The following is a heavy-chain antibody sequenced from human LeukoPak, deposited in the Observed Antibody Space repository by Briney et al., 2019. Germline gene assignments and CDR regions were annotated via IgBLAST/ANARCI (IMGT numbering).Heavy chain of an antibody. J-gene: IGHJ4*02. Sequence: GGSLRLSCAAFSGYWMTWVRQAPGKGPEWVAGFNGRGDSTYYAESVRGRFTISRDNSKNTLYLQMNSLRAEDTAVYYCAKDFSWYAFDYWGQGTLVTVSS. CDR3: AKDFSWYAFDY. V-gene: IGHV3-23*01. CDR1: SGYW. CDR2: FNGRGDST. D-gene: IGHD6-13*01.